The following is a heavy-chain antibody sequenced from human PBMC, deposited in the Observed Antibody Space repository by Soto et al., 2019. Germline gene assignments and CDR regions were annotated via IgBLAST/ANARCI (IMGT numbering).Heavy chain of an antibody. CDR1: GDSISSYY. CDR2: IYTSGST. J-gene: IGHJ5*02. V-gene: IGHV4-4*07. CDR3: ARQVYSSSTYNWFDP. Sequence: QVQLQESGPGLVKPSETLSLTCTVSGDSISSYYWNWIRQPAGKGLEWIGRIYTSGSTNYNPSLKSRVTMSVDTSKNQFSLRLSSLTAADTAVYYCARQVYSSSTYNWFDPWGQGTLVTVSS. D-gene: IGHD6-13*01.